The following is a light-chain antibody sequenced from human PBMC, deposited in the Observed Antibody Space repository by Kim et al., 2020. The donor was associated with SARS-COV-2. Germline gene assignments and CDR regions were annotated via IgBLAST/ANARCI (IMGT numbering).Light chain of an antibody. CDR2: QDS. Sequence: VSPGQPASIPCSADKWSNKYVCWYQKRPGQSPVLVISQDSRRPSGITERFAGSNSGNTATLTISETQAMDEADYYCQAWDSGTWVFGGGTQLTVL. J-gene: IGLJ3*02. CDR3: QAWDSGTWV. V-gene: IGLV3-1*01. CDR1: KWSNKY.